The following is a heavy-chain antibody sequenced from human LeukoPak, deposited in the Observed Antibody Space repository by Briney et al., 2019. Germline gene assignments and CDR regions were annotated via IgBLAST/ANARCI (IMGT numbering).Heavy chain of an antibody. CDR1: GYTFTSYG. Sequence: GASVKVSCKASGYTFTSYGISWVRQAPGQGLEWMGWISAYNGNTNYAQKLQGRVTMTTDTSTSTAYMELRSLRSDDTAVYYCAGTSSWYGPPGSYYYGMDVWGQGTTVTVSS. J-gene: IGHJ6*02. CDR3: AGTSSWYGPPGSYYYGMDV. V-gene: IGHV1-18*01. D-gene: IGHD6-13*01. CDR2: ISAYNGNT.